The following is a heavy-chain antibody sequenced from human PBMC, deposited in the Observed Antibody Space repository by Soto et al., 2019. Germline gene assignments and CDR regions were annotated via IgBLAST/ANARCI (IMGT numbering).Heavy chain of an antibody. Sequence: SETLSLTCTVSGASITRSNYYWGWIRQPPGKGLEWIGSIYHTGNTYSNSSLKSRVTISVDTSRSQFSLRLTSVTAADTAVYYCARLRYSGFGVPYYFDYWGQGALVTVSS. CDR1: GASITRSNYY. J-gene: IGHJ4*02. CDR2: IYHTGNT. CDR3: ARLRYSGFGVPYYFDY. D-gene: IGHD5-12*01. V-gene: IGHV4-39*01.